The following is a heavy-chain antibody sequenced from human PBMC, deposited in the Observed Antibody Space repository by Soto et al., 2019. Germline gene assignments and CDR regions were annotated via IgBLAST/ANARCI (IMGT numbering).Heavy chain of an antibody. CDR2: IYYSGST. V-gene: IGHV4-59*08. CDR1: GGSISSYY. CDR3: AVGYCSGGSCYLTLDY. D-gene: IGHD2-15*01. J-gene: IGHJ4*02. Sequence: SETLSLTCTVSGGSISSYYWSWIRQPPGKGLEWIGYIYYSGSTNYNPSLKSRVTISVDTSKNQFSLKLSSVTAADTAVYYCAVGYCSGGSCYLTLDYWGQGTLVTVSS.